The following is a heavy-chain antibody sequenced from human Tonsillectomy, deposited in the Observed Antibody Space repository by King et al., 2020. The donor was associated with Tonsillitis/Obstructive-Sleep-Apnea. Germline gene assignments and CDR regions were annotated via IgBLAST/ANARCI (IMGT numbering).Heavy chain of an antibody. D-gene: IGHD3-10*01. CDR3: ACGGSGSYYPCDY. J-gene: IGHJ4*02. Sequence: VQLQQWGAGLLKPSETLSLPCAVYGGSFSGYYWSWIRQPPGKGLEWIGEINHSGSTNYNPSLKSRVTISVDTSKNQFSLKLSSVTAADTAVYYCACGGSGSYYPCDYWGQGTLVTVSS. CDR2: INHSGST. V-gene: IGHV4-34*01. CDR1: GGSFSGYY.